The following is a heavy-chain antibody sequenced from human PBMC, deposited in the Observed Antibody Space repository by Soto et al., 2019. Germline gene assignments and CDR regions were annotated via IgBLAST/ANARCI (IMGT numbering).Heavy chain of an antibody. Sequence: ASLKVSCKASGYTFITNDINWVRQASGQGLEWMGWMKPSTGDSGSDPDFQGRITMTRDTATSTAYMELSSLKFEDTAVYYCARGGPAAGFDLWGQGSLVTSPQ. J-gene: IGHJ5*02. CDR1: GYTFITND. D-gene: IGHD6-13*01. V-gene: IGHV1-8*01. CDR3: ARGGPAAGFDL. CDR2: MKPSTGDS.